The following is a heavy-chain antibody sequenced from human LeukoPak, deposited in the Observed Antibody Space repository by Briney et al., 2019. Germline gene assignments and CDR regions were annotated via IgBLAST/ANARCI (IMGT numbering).Heavy chain of an antibody. J-gene: IGHJ4*02. CDR2: INPSTGGT. D-gene: IGHD1-26*01. CDR1: GYTFTGYY. V-gene: IGHV1-2*06. CDR3: ARDNDLRPIVGATTFPNEFDY. Sequence: ASVKVSCKPSGYTFTGYYLHWVRQAPGQGLEWMGRINPSTGGTNYAQNFQGRVTMTRDASISTAYMELSRLTSDDTAVYYCARDNDLRPIVGATTFPNEFDYWGQGTLVTVSS.